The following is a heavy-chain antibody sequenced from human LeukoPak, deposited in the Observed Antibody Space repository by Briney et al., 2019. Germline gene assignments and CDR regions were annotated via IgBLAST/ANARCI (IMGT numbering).Heavy chain of an antibody. V-gene: IGHV4-39*01. CDR3: ARRDYYYYMDV. CDR2: IYYSGRT. Sequence: SETLSLTCTISGGSISSSSYFWGWIRQPPGKGLEWIGNIYYSGRTDYNPSLKSRDTISVDTSKNQFSLKVRSVTAADTAVYYCARRDYYYYMDVWGKGTTVTVSS. CDR1: GGSISSSSYF. J-gene: IGHJ6*03.